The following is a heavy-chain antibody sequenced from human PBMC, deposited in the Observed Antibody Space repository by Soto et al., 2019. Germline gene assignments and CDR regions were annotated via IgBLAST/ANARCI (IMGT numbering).Heavy chain of an antibody. J-gene: IGHJ6*02. CDR1: GGSISSYY. Sequence: SETLSLTCTVSGGSISSYYWSWIRQPPGKGLEWIGYIYYSGSTNYNPSLKSRVTISVDTSKNQFSLKLSSVTAADTAVYYCASMGAVIRSYYYYGMDVWGQGTTVTVSS. V-gene: IGHV4-59*12. CDR2: IYYSGST. CDR3: ASMGAVIRSYYYYGMDV. D-gene: IGHD3-22*01.